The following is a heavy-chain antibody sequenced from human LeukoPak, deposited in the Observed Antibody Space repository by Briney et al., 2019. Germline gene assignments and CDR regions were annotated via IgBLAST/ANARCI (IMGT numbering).Heavy chain of an antibody. V-gene: IGHV3-21*01. CDR2: ISSSSSYI. Sequence: GGSLRLSCAASGFTFSSYSMNWVRQAPGKGLEWVSSISSSSSYIYYADSAKGRFTISRDNAKNSLYLQMNSLRAEDTAVYYCASVDTAMVYFDYWGQGTLVTVSS. D-gene: IGHD5-18*01. CDR1: GFTFSSYS. CDR3: ASVDTAMVYFDY. J-gene: IGHJ4*02.